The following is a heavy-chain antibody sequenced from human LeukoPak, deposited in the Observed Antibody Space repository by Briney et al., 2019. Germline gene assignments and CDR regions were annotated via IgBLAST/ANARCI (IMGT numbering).Heavy chain of an antibody. CDR3: TRTPLAYCGGDCSFDY. CDR2: MNPNSGNT. D-gene: IGHD2-21*01. J-gene: IGHJ4*02. CDR1: GYTFTSDD. Sequence: ASVKVSCRVYGYTFTSDDINWVRQASGQGLEWMGWMNPNSGNTGYAQKFQGRVTITRNTSISTAYMELSSLRSEDTAVYYCTRTPLAYCGGDCSFDYWGQGTLVTVSS. V-gene: IGHV1-8*03.